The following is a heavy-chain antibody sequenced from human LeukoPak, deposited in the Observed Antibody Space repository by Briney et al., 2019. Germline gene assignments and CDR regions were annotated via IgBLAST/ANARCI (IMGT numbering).Heavy chain of an antibody. D-gene: IGHD2/OR15-2a*01. J-gene: IGHJ4*02. CDR2: ISGSGGST. Sequence: GGSLRLSCAASGFGLSVYDMGWVRQAPGKGLEWVSAISGSGGSTYYADSVKGRFTISRDNSKNTLYLQMNSLRAEDTAVYYCAKEWIGVLPFGYWGQGTLVTVSS. V-gene: IGHV3-23*01. CDR1: GFGLSVYD. CDR3: AKEWIGVLPFGY.